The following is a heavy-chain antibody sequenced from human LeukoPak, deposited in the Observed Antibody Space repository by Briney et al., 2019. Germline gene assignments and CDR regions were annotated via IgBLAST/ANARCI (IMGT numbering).Heavy chain of an antibody. J-gene: IGHJ4*02. Sequence: ASVKVSFKPSVYTFTSYDINWVRQATGQGLEWMGGMNPNSGKTGYAQKFQRRVTITRNTSTSTAYMELSSLRSEDTAVDYCARGAHITIFGVVSYYFDYWGQGTLVTVSS. V-gene: IGHV1-8*03. D-gene: IGHD3-3*01. CDR3: ARGAHITIFGVVSYYFDY. CDR2: MNPNSGKT. CDR1: VYTFTSYD.